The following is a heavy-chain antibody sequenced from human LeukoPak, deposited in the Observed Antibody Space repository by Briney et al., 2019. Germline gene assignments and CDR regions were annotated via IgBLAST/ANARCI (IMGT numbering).Heavy chain of an antibody. J-gene: IGHJ4*02. CDR1: XGXXXXXX. Sequence: SVKVSCKAXXGXXXXXXXXXVXXXXXXXXXXXXXIXXIXXXAXYAQKFXGRVTXTADKSTSTAYMELSSLRSEDTAVYYCARVSPAGEMATGDYWGQGTLVTVSS. V-gene: IGHV1-69*10. CDR3: ARVSPAGEMATGDY. CDR2: IXXIXXXA. D-gene: IGHD5-24*01.